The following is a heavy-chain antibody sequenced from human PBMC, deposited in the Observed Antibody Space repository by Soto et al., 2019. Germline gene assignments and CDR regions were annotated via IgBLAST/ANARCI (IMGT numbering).Heavy chain of an antibody. D-gene: IGHD1-20*01. CDR2: ISYDGSNK. Sequence: GGSLSLSCAASGFTFSSYAMHWVRQAPGKGLEWVAVISYDGSNKYYADSVKGRFTISRDNSKNTLYLQMNSLRAEDTAVYYCASYNWNDDHFDYWGQGTLVTVSS. J-gene: IGHJ4*02. CDR3: ASYNWNDDHFDY. V-gene: IGHV3-30-3*01. CDR1: GFTFSSYA.